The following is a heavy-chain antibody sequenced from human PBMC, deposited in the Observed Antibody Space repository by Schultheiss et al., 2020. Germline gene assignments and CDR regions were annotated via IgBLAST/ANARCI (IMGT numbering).Heavy chain of an antibody. J-gene: IGHJ4*02. CDR1: GFTFSSYG. CDR3: AKDPTPRLRWPVPDY. Sequence: GGSLRLSCAASGFTFSSYGMHWVRQAPGKGLEWVAVISYDGSNKYYADSVKGRFTISRDNSKNTLYLQMNSLRAEDTAVYYCAKDPTPRLRWPVPDYWGQGTLVTVSS. D-gene: IGHD4-23*01. V-gene: IGHV3-30*18. CDR2: ISYDGSNK.